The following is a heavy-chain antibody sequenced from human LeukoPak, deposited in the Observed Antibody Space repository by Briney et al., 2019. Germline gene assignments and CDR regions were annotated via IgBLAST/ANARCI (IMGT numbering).Heavy chain of an antibody. Sequence: TGGSLRLSCAASGFTFSSYAMNWVRQAPGKGLEWVSSISRSGGSRWDADSVKGRFSISRDNTKNTLYLQMNGLSVEDTAVYYCAKDSRRDHYDFVGPSLSYYYGVDVWGRGTTVIVSS. CDR3: AKDSRRDHYDFVGPSLSYYYGVDV. V-gene: IGHV3-23*01. J-gene: IGHJ6*02. CDR2: ISRSGGSR. CDR1: GFTFSSYA. D-gene: IGHD3-3*01.